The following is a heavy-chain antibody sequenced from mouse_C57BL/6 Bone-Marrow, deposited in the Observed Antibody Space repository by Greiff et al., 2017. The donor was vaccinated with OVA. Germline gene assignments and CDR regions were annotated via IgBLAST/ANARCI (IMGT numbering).Heavy chain of an antibody. CDR2: ISNLAYSI. CDR3: ARRRGRDAMDY. D-gene: IGHD3-3*01. J-gene: IGHJ4*01. CDR1: GFTFSDYG. Sequence: EVHLVESGGGLVQPGGSLTLSCAASGFTFSDYGMAWVRQAPRKGPEWVAFISNLAYSIYYADTVTGRFTISRENAKNTLYLEMSSLRSEDTAMYYCARRRGRDAMDYWGQGTSVTVSS. V-gene: IGHV5-15*01.